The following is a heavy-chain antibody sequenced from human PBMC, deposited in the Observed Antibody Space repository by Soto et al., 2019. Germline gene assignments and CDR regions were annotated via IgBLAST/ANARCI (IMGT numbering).Heavy chain of an antibody. CDR1: GGTFSSYA. CDR3: ARSSSDHYYYGMDV. D-gene: IGHD6-6*01. CDR2: IIPIFGTA. V-gene: IGHV1-69*13. J-gene: IGHJ6*02. Sequence: GASVKVSFKASGGTFSSYAISWVRQAPGQGLEWMGGIIPIFGTANYAQKFQGRVTITADESTSTAYMELSSLRSEDTAVYYCARSSSDHYYYGMDVWGQGTTVTVSS.